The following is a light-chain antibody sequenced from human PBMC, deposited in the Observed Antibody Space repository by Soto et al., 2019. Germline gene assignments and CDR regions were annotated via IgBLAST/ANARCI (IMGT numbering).Light chain of an antibody. V-gene: IGKV1-9*01. Sequence: IQLTQSLSSLSASVGDRVTITCQASRGISSYLAWYQQKPGKAPKLLVYSASTLQSGVPSRFSGSGSGPDFTLTISSLQPEDSATYFCQQLNSYPQTFGQGTRLEN. J-gene: IGKJ5*01. CDR1: RGISSY. CDR3: QQLNSYPQT. CDR2: SAS.